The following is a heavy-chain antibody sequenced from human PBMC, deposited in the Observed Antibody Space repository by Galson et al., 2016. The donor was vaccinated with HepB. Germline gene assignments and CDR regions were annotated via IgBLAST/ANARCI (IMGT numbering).Heavy chain of an antibody. J-gene: IGHJ4*02. CDR2: ICTAADT. CDR1: GFTFSRYD. CDR3: ARAELRAGCSCLDF. D-gene: IGHD3-10*01. Sequence: SLRLSCAASGFTFSRYDMHWVRQGIGKGPEWVSGICTAADTHYQVSLKGRFTISSENARNSLYLQMNSLTAGDKAGYYFARAELRAGCSCLDFWGQGVLVTVSS. V-gene: IGHV3-13*01.